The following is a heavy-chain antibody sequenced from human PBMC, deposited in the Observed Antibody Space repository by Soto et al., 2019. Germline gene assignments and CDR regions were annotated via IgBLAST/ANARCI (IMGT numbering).Heavy chain of an antibody. CDR2: ISAYNGNT. Sequence: EASVKVSCKASGYTFTSYGISWVRQAPGQGLEWMGWISAYNGNTNYAQKLQGRVTMTTDTSTSTACMELRSLRSDDTAVYYCARGRGYSGSDPLFYYYYGMDVWGQGTTVTVSS. D-gene: IGHD5-12*01. J-gene: IGHJ6*02. CDR3: ARGRGYSGSDPLFYYYYGMDV. CDR1: GYTFTSYG. V-gene: IGHV1-18*01.